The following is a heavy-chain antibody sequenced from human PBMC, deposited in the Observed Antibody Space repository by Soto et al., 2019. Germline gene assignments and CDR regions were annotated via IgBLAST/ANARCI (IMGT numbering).Heavy chain of an antibody. V-gene: IGHV4-39*01. CDR1: GGSIRNNYLY. CDR2: FSYSGTT. J-gene: IGHJ6*02. D-gene: IGHD2-2*01. Sequence: QLQLQESGPGMVKPTETLSLTCTVSGGSIRNNYLYWAWIRQPPGKGLQWIGSFSYSGTTYYSPSPQSRVTVSVDTAKNQSSLKLSSVTAAEPAIYYCAKPSTRDYYYGMDVWGQVTTVTVSS. CDR3: AKPSTRDYYYGMDV.